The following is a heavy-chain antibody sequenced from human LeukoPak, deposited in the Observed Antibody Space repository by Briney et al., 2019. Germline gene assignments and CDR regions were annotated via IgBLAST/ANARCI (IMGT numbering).Heavy chain of an antibody. D-gene: IGHD2-2*01. CDR2: INPNSGGT. CDR3: ARDHHCSSTSCYYYYYYGMDV. V-gene: IGHV1-2*02. J-gene: IGHJ6*02. Sequence: GASVKVSCKASGYTFTGYYMHWVRQAPGQGLEWMGWINPNSGGTNYAQKFQGRVTMTRDTSISTAYMELSRLRSDDTAVYYCARDHHCSSTSCYYYYYYGMDVWGQGTTVTVSS. CDR1: GYTFTGYY.